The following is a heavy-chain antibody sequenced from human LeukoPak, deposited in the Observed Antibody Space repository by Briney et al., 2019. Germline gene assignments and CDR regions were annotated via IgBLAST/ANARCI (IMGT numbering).Heavy chain of an antibody. CDR2: IIPIFGIA. CDR1: GGTFSSYA. D-gene: IGHD3-22*01. CDR3: ARDGYYYDSSGSPFEY. Sequence: ASVKVSCKASGGTFSSYAISWVRHAPGQGLEWMGRIIPIFGIANYAQKFQGRVTITADKSTSTAYMELSSLRSEDTAVYYCARDGYYYDSSGSPFEYWGQGTLVTVSS. V-gene: IGHV1-69*04. J-gene: IGHJ4*02.